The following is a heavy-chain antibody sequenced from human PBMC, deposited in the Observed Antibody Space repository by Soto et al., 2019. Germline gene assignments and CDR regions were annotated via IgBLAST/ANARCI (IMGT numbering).Heavy chain of an antibody. CDR2: ISYDGSNT. CDR1: GFTFSTYA. Sequence: PWGSLRLSCAVSGFTFSTYARHWVRQAPGKGLEWVAVISYDGSNTYYADSVKGRFTISRDNMLYLQMNSLRAEDTAVYYCARDQGRSITCQLDYWGQGTLVTVSS. V-gene: IGHV3-30-3*01. J-gene: IGHJ4*02. D-gene: IGHD2-2*01. CDR3: ARDQGRSITCQLDY.